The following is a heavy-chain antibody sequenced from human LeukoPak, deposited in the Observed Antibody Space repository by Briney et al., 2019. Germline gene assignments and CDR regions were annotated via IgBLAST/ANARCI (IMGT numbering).Heavy chain of an antibody. Sequence: PGGSLRLSCAASGFIFSSYGMHWVRQAPGKGLEWVSFIRYDGINKYYADSVKGRFTISRDNSKNTLYLQVSSLRAEDTAVYYCASSRTYSGYDIDYWGQGTLVTVSS. CDR3: ASSRTYSGYDIDY. D-gene: IGHD5-12*01. V-gene: IGHV3-30*02. J-gene: IGHJ4*02. CDR2: IRYDGINK. CDR1: GFIFSSYG.